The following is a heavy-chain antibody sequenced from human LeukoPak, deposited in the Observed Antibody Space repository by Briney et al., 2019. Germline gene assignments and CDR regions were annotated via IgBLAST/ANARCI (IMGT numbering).Heavy chain of an antibody. CDR2: IRYDGSDK. D-gene: IGHD4-11*01. CDR1: GFTFRNYG. V-gene: IGHV3-30*02. CDR3: ARDRTTLDY. Sequence: TGGSLRLSCAASGFTFRNYGMHWVRQAPGKGLEWVTFIRYDGSDKYYADSVEGRFIISRDNNKNMLYLQMNSLRVEDTAVYYCARDRTTLDYWGQGALVTVSS. J-gene: IGHJ4*02.